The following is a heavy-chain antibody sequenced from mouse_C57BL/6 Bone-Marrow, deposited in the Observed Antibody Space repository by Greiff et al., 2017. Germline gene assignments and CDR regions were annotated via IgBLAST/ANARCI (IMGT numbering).Heavy chain of an antibody. Sequence: QVQLKESGPGLVQPSQSLSITCTVSGFSLTSYGVHWVRQSPGKGLEWLGVIWSGGSTDYNAAFISRLSISKDNSKSQVFFKMNSLQADDTAIYYCARNRGPVVAHYYAMDYWGQGTSVTVSS. J-gene: IGHJ4*01. CDR3: ARNRGPVVAHYYAMDY. CDR1: GFSLTSYG. D-gene: IGHD1-1*01. CDR2: IWSGGST. V-gene: IGHV2-2*01.